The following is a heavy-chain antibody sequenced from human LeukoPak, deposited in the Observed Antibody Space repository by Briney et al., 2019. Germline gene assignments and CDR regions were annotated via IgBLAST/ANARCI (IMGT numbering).Heavy chain of an antibody. CDR3: ARHCQAYYCSGWFDP. Sequence: GESLKISCKGSGYSFTSYWISWVRQMPGKGLEWMGRIDPSDSYTNYSPSFQGHVTISADKSISTAYLQWSSLKASDTAMYYCARHCQAYYCSGWFDPWGQGTLVTVSS. D-gene: IGHD2-15*01. J-gene: IGHJ5*02. CDR1: GYSFTSYW. V-gene: IGHV5-10-1*01. CDR2: IDPSDSYT.